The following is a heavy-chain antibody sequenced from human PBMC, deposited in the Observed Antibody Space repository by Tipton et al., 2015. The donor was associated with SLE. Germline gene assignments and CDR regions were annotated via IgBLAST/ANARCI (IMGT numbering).Heavy chain of an antibody. CDR1: GDSFYSSHDQ. CDR2: RFSGGST. J-gene: IGHJ6*03. Sequence: TLSLTCSVSGDSFYSSHDQWDWIRQSPGKGLEWIGSRFSGGSTYYNPSLKSRVTISVDMSKSQFSLNLNLVTAADTEIYYCARRKYYYMDVWGKGATVTVSS. V-gene: IGHV4-39*01. CDR3: ARRKYYYMDV.